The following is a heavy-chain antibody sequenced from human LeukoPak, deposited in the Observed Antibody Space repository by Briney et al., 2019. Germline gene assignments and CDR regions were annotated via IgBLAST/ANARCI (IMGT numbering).Heavy chain of an antibody. CDR2: IRSRTNNYAT. Sequence: GGSLRLSCAASGFTFSSYSMNWVRQAPGKGLEWVGRIRSRTNNYATAYGASVKGRFTISRDDSKSTAYLHMNSLKTEDTAVYYCTRLGFDPWGQGTLVTVSS. J-gene: IGHJ5*02. CDR1: GFTFSSYS. V-gene: IGHV3-73*01. CDR3: TRLGFDP.